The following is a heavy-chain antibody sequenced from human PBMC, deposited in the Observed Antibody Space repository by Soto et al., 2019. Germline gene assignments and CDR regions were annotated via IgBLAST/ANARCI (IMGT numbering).Heavy chain of an antibody. V-gene: IGHV1-18*01. CDR1: GYTFTNFG. CDR3: ASGGPPIDY. Sequence: QVQLVQSGAEVKKPGASVKVSCKASGYTFTNFGISWVRQAPGQGLEWMGWISAYNGNTNYAQNFQSRVTMTTDTSTSTAYMELRSLRSAVTAVNYCASGGPPIDYWGQGTVVTVSS. J-gene: IGHJ4*02. CDR2: ISAYNGNT. D-gene: IGHD3-10*01.